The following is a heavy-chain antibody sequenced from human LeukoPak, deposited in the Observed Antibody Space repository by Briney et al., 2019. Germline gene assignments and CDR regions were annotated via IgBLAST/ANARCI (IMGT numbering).Heavy chain of an antibody. J-gene: IGHJ4*02. CDR2: IIPIFGTA. D-gene: IGHD6-19*01. Sequence: ASVKVSCKASGGTFSSYAISWVRRAPGQGLEWMGGIIPIFGTANYAQKFQGRVTITADESTSTAYMELSSLRSEDTAVYYCARGLQQWLGYYFDYWGQGTLVTVSS. V-gene: IGHV1-69*13. CDR3: ARGLQQWLGYYFDY. CDR1: GGTFSSYA.